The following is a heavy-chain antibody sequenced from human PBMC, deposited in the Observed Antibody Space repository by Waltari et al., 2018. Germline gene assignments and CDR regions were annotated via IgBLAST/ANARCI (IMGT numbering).Heavy chain of an antibody. CDR1: AASFSGYY. D-gene: IGHD1-26*01. CDR2: INHSVST. CDR3: ARGGGGAVDY. V-gene: IGHV4-34*01. J-gene: IGHJ4*02. Sequence: QVQLQQWGAGLLKPSETMSLTCAVYAASFSGYYSSWIRQPPGKGLEWMGEINHSVSTNYNPSLKSGVTISVDTSKNQFSLKLSSVTAADAAVYYCARGGGGAVDYWGQGTLVTVSS.